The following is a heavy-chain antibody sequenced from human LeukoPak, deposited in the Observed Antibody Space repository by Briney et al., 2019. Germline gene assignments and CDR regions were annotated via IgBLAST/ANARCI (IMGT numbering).Heavy chain of an antibody. V-gene: IGHV4-4*02. CDR2: IYHSGST. Sequence: SETLSLTCAVSGGSISSSNWWSWVRQPPGQGLEWIGEIYHSGSTNYNPSLKSRVTISVDKSKNQFSLKLSSVTAADTAVYYCARDTPRLGELGYYYYYYYMDVWGKGTTVTVSS. CDR3: ARDTPRLGELGYYYYYYYMDV. J-gene: IGHJ6*03. D-gene: IGHD3-16*01. CDR1: GGSISSSNW.